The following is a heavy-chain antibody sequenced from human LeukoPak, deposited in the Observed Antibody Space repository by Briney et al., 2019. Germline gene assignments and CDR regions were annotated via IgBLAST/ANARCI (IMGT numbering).Heavy chain of an antibody. V-gene: IGHV3-21*04. J-gene: IGHJ4*02. Sequence: PGGSLRLSCAASGFTFSSYSMNWVRQAPGKGLEWVSSISSSSSHIYYADSVKGRFTISRDNAKNTLYLQMNSLRVEDTAVYYCAKDPPRAAWFSADYTNYGDWGQGTLVTVSS. D-gene: IGHD4-11*01. CDR2: ISSSSSHI. CDR1: GFTFSSYS. CDR3: AKDPPRAAWFSADYTNYGD.